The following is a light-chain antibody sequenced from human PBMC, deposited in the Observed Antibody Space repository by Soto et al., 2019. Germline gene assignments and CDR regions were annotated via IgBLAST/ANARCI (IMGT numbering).Light chain of an antibody. Sequence: DIPMTQSPSSLSASVGDRVTITCRASQSINRYLNWYQQKPGKAPNLLISAASSLQSGVPSRFSGSGSGTDFTLTISSLQPEDSATYYCQQGFSTRWTFGQGTKVA. CDR2: AAS. CDR1: QSINRY. CDR3: QQGFSTRWT. J-gene: IGKJ1*01. V-gene: IGKV1-39*01.